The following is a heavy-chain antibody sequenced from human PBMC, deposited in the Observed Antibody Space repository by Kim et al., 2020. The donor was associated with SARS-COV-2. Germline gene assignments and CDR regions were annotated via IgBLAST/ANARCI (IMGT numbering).Heavy chain of an antibody. Sequence: GGSLRLSCAASGFTFSNAWMSWVRQAPGKGLECVGRIKSNADGGTTDYTAPVKGRFTISRDDSKNTLDLQMNSLKTEDTAVYYCTTGKQSSGWISDAFDMWGQGTMVTVSS. V-gene: IGHV3-15*01. D-gene: IGHD6-19*01. CDR1: GFTFSNAW. CDR2: IKSNADGGTT. J-gene: IGHJ3*02. CDR3: TTGKQSSGWISDAFDM.